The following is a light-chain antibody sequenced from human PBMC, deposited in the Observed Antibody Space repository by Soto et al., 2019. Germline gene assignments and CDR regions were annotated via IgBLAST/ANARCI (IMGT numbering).Light chain of an antibody. CDR1: SSNIGAGYD. CDR2: GNT. CDR3: QSYDSSLSAYV. V-gene: IGLV1-40*01. Sequence: VLTQPPSVSGAPGQRVTISCTGSSSNIGAGYDVHWYQQLPGTAPKLLIYGNTNRPSGVPDRFSGSKSGTSASLAITGLQAEDEADYYCQSYDSSLSAYVFGTGTKVTVL. J-gene: IGLJ1*01.